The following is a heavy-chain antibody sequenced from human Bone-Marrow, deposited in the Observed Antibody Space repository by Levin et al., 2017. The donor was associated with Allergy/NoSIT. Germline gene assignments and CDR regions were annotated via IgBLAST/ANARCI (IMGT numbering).Heavy chain of an antibody. Sequence: PSETLSLTCAVYGGSFNGYYWNWIRQPPGKGLEWIGEIYYDGSTDYNPSLKSRVTISIDTSKTRFSLRLTSVTAADTAVYYCVRGRWYFSGSGAIPYDYWGQGTRVTVSS. V-gene: IGHV4-34*01. CDR2: IYYDGST. CDR1: GGSFNGYY. D-gene: IGHD3-10*01. CDR3: VRGRWYFSGSGAIPYDY. J-gene: IGHJ4*02.